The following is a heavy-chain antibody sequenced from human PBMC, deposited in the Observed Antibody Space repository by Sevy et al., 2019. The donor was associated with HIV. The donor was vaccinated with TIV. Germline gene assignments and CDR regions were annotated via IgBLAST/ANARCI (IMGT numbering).Heavy chain of an antibody. CDR2: IYPGDSDT. Sequence: GESLKISCKGSGYSFTNYWIGWVRQMPGKGLEWMGIIYPGDSDTRYSSSFQGQVTISAVKSISTAYLQWTSLKASDTAMYYCARRDDSSGPLDYWGQGTLVTVSS. CDR1: GYSFTNYW. V-gene: IGHV5-51*01. J-gene: IGHJ4*02. D-gene: IGHD3-22*01. CDR3: ARRDDSSGPLDY.